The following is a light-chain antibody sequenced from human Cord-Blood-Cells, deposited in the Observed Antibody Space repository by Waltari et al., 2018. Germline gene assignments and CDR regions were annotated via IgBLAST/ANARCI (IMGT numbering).Light chain of an antibody. CDR1: QSISSY. V-gene: IGKV1-39*01. J-gene: IGKJ1*01. Sequence: DSQMTQSQSSLSASVGDRVTITCRASQSISSYLNWYQQKPGKAPKLLIYAASSLASGVPSRFSGSGSETDFTLTISSLQPEDFAPYYCQQSYSTPRTFGQGTKVEIK. CDR2: AAS. CDR3: QQSYSTPRT.